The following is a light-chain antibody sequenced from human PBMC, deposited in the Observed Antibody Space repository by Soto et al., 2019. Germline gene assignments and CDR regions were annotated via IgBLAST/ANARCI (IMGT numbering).Light chain of an antibody. CDR3: QQYNSYRT. J-gene: IGKJ1*01. Sequence: DIQITQSPSTLSAYARHRVNITCWASQSISSLLAWYQQKPGKAPKLLIYKASSLESGVPSRFSGSGSGTEFTLTISSLKPDDFATYYCQQYNSYRTFGQGTKVDIK. V-gene: IGKV1-5*03. CDR1: QSISSL. CDR2: KAS.